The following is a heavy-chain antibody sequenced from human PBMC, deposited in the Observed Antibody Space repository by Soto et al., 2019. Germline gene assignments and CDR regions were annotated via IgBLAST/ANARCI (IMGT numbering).Heavy chain of an antibody. V-gene: IGHV4-31*03. D-gene: IGHD6-13*01. CDR3: ARDSSPGSYDMDV. J-gene: IGHJ6*02. CDR2: IYYSGST. Sequence: QVQLQESGPGLVKPSQTLSLTCTVSGGSISSGGYYWSWIRQHPGQGLEWIGYIYYSGSTYYNPSLKSRVTISVDTSKNQFSLKLSSVTAADTAVDYCARDSSPGSYDMDVWGQGTTVTVSS. CDR1: GGSISSGGYY.